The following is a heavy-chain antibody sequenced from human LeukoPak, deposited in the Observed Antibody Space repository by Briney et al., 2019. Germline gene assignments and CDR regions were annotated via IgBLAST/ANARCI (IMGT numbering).Heavy chain of an antibody. CDR3: ARGPRRYSSSWLDY. V-gene: IGHV3-30-3*01. CDR2: ISYDGSNK. Sequence: PGGSLRLSCAASGFTFSSYAMHWVRQAPGKGLEWVAVISYDGSNKYYADSVKGRFTISRDNSKNTLYLQMNSLRAEDTAVYYCARGPRRYSSSWLDYWGQGTLVTVSS. D-gene: IGHD6-13*01. CDR1: GFTFSSYA. J-gene: IGHJ4*02.